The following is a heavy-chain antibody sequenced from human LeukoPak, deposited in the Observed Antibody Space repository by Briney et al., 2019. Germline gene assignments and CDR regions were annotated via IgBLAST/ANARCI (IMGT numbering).Heavy chain of an antibody. Sequence: PGGSLRLSCAASGFTFDNYAMSWVRQVPGKGLEWVSAVSAGGITHYGDSVRGRFTVSRDNSRNTLYLEMDNLRVEDTAVYYCVKCLYLEEVPGSFFDHWGQGTLVTVSS. CDR1: GFTFDNYA. CDR2: VSAGGIT. D-gene: IGHD3-10*01. CDR3: VKCLYLEEVPGSFFDH. J-gene: IGHJ4*02. V-gene: IGHV3-23*01.